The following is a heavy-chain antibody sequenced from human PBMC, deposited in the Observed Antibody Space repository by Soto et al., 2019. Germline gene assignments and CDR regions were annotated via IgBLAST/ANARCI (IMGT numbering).Heavy chain of an antibody. CDR2: IWSDGSNK. J-gene: IGHJ6*02. D-gene: IGHD2-15*01. CDR1: GFTFSSYG. CDR3: ARESWRGGSCYSPYYYYYGMDV. V-gene: IGHV3-33*01. Sequence: QVQVVESGGGVVQPGRSLRLSCAASGFTFSSYGMHWVRQAPGKGLEWVAVIWSDGSNKYYADSLKGRFIVSRDNSKNTLYLQMNSLRAEDTAVYYCARESWRGGSCYSPYYYYYGMDVWGQGTTVIVS.